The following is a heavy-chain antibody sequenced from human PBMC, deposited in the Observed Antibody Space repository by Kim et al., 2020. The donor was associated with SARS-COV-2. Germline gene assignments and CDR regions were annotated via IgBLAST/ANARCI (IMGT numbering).Heavy chain of an antibody. CDR1: GFTITTYA. V-gene: IGHV3-23*01. CDR3: ATLNWDDGNNY. CDR2: IDNGGDT. Sequence: GGSLRLSCAASGFTITTYASSWVRQAPGKGLEWVSAIDNGGDTFYADSVNGRFTISRDNSKNTLYLLMHSLRAEDTATYYCATLNWDDGNNYWGQGSLVT. D-gene: IGHD1-1*01. J-gene: IGHJ4*02.